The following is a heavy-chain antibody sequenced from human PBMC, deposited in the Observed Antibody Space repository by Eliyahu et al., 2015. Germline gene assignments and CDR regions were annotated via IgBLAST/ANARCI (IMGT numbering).Heavy chain of an antibody. CDR1: GFTVSSNY. CDR3: ARGQWLVRGGLSYGMDV. V-gene: IGHV3-53*01. J-gene: IGHJ6*02. D-gene: IGHD6-19*01. Sequence: EVQLVESGGGLIQPGGSLXLSCXASGFTVSSNYMSWVRQAPGKGLEWVSVIYSGGSTYYADSVKGRFTISRDNSKNTLYLQMNSLRAEDTAVYYCARGQWLVRGGLSYGMDVWGQGTTVTVSS. CDR2: IYSGGST.